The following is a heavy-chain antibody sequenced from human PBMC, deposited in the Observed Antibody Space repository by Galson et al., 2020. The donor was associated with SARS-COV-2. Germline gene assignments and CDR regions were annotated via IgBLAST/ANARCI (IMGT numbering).Heavy chain of an antibody. Sequence: SETLSLTCIVSGASISSGSYYWSWIRQPAGKGLEWIGRIYPSGSTNYNPSLKSRVTISLHTSQNQFSLKLSSVTAADTAVYYCAREAGRGQQLVRHWFDPWGQGTLVTVSS. J-gene: IGHJ5*02. CDR3: AREAGRGQQLVRHWFDP. D-gene: IGHD6-13*01. CDR1: GASISSGSYY. V-gene: IGHV4-61*02. CDR2: IYPSGST.